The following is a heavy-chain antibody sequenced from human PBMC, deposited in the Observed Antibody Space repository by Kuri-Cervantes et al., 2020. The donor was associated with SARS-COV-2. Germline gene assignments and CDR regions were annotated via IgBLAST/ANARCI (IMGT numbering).Heavy chain of an antibody. CDR2: INHTGST. J-gene: IGHJ4*02. V-gene: IGHV4-34*01. D-gene: IGHD4-23*01. CDR1: GGSFSDYY. Sequence: SQTLSLTCGVYGGSFSDYYWSWIRQSPGKGLEWIGEINHTGSTKYNPSLKSRVTISVDASKNQFSLKLSSVTAADTAVYYCARVGYGGEKVFDYWGQGTLVTVSS. CDR3: ARVGYGGEKVFDY.